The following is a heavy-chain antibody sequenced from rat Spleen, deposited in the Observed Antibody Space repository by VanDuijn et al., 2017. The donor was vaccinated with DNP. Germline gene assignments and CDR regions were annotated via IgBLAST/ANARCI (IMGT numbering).Heavy chain of an antibody. CDR3: ARGVYGSYDYWYFDF. Sequence: EVQLQESGSGLVKPSQSLSLTCSVTGSSITSNYWGWIRKFPGNKMEYIGHISYSGSTNYNPSLKSRISITRDTSKNQFFLQLNSVTTEDTATYYCARGVYGSYDYWYFDFWGPGTLVTVSS. CDR2: ISYSGST. CDR1: GSSITSNY. V-gene: IGHV3-1*01. D-gene: IGHD1-8*01. J-gene: IGHJ1*01.